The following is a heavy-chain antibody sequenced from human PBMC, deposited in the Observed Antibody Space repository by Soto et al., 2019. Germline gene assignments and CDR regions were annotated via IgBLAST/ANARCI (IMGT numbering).Heavy chain of an antibody. J-gene: IGHJ4*02. CDR2: IYYSGST. V-gene: IGHV4-59*01. D-gene: IGHD6-13*01. CDR1: VGSMSSYY. Sequence: PSETLSLTCTVSVGSMSSYYWNWMRQPPGKGLEWIGYIYYSGSTTYNPSLKSRVTISVDSSKNQFSLRVSSATAADTAVYYCARVRGTAGKRYFDYWGQGTLVTVSS. CDR3: ARVRGTAGKRYFDY.